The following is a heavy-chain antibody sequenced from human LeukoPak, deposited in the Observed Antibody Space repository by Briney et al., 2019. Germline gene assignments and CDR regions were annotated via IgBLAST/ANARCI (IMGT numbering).Heavy chain of an antibody. CDR3: ARERRPGIAAAGTGGDAFDI. J-gene: IGHJ3*02. V-gene: IGHV3-21*01. CDR2: ISSSSSYI. Sequence: PGGSLRLSCAASGFTFSSYSMNWVRQAPGKGLEWVSSISSSSSYIYYADSVKGRFTISRDNAKNSLCLQMNSLRAEDTAVYYCARERRPGIAAAGTGGDAFDIWGQGTMVTVSS. CDR1: GFTFSSYS. D-gene: IGHD6-13*01.